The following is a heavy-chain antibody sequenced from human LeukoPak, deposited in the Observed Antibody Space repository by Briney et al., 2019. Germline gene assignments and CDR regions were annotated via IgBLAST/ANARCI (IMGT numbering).Heavy chain of an antibody. Sequence: ASVKVSCKASGYTFTGYYMHWVRQAPGQGLEWMGWINPNSGGTNYALKFQGRVTMTRDTSISTAYMELSRLRSDDTAVYYCARYSTRTTSSWGDAFDIWGQGTMVTVSS. CDR2: INPNSGGT. J-gene: IGHJ3*02. CDR3: ARYSTRTTSSWGDAFDI. V-gene: IGHV1-2*02. D-gene: IGHD1-1*01. CDR1: GYTFTGYY.